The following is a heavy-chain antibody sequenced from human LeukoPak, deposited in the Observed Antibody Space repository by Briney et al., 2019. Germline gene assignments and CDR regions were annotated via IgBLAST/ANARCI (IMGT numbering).Heavy chain of an antibody. V-gene: IGHV4-59*01. Sequence: SETLSLTCSVSGVSISSSYWSRIRQPPGKGLEWIGSIHYSGSTNYNPSLKSRVTISADTSNNQFSLKVTSVTAADTAVYYCARGYYDSSGYSNTFDIWGQGTMVTVSS. CDR2: IHYSGST. CDR3: ARGYYDSSGYSNTFDI. CDR1: GVSISSSY. J-gene: IGHJ3*02. D-gene: IGHD3-22*01.